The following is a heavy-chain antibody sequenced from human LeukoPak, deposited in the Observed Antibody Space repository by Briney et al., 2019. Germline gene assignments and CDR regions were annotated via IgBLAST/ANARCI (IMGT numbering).Heavy chain of an antibody. D-gene: IGHD2-21*01. J-gene: IGHJ4*02. CDR2: IGTNSRTT. CDR3: AKDFLIDPL. V-gene: IGHV3-48*01. CDR1: GFTFSSSG. Sequence: RSGGSLRLSCTASGFTFSSSGMNWVRQAPGKGLEWVSFIGTNSRTTYYGDSVKGRFTISRDNAKNSLYLQMDSLRAEDTAVYYCAKDFLIDPLWGQGTLVTVSS.